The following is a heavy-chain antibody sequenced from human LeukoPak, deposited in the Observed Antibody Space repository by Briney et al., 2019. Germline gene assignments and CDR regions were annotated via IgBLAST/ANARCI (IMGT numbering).Heavy chain of an antibody. J-gene: IGHJ5*02. CDR2: MSPNSGNT. D-gene: IGHD3-10*01. V-gene: IGHV1-8*01. Sequence: GASVKVSCKASGYTFTSYDINWMRQATGQGLEWMGWMSPNSGNTGYAQKFQGRVTMTRDTSTSTVYMELSSLRSDDTAVYYCARGLVDYGSGSPRFDPWGQGTLVTVSS. CDR3: ARGLVDYGSGSPRFDP. CDR1: GYTFTSYD.